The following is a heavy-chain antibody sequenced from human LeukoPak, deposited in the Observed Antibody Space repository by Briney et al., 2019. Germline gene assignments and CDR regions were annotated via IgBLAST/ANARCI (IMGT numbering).Heavy chain of an antibody. V-gene: IGHV4-59*01. CDR3: MGIAVAGTYFGAFDI. CDR2: IYYSGST. D-gene: IGHD6-19*01. Sequence: PSETLSLTCTVSGGSISSYYWSWIRQPPGKRLEWIGYIYYSGSTNYNPSLKSRVTISVDTSKNQFSLKLSPVTAADTAVYYCMGIAVAGTYFGAFDIWGQGTMVTVSS. CDR1: GGSISSYY. J-gene: IGHJ3*02.